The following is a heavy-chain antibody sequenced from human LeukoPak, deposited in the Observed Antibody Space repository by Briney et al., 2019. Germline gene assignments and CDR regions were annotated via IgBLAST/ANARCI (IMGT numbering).Heavy chain of an antibody. CDR1: GFTFSSYG. CDR3: AKRLAYGSGTTHDDY. CDR2: ISYDGSNK. V-gene: IGHV3-30*18. J-gene: IGHJ4*02. D-gene: IGHD3-10*01. Sequence: HPGGSLRLSCAASGFTFSSYGMHWVRQAPGKGLEWVAVISYDGSNKYYADSVKGRFTISRDNPKSTLYLQMNSLRAEDTAVYYCAKRLAYGSGTTHDDYWGQGTLVTVSS.